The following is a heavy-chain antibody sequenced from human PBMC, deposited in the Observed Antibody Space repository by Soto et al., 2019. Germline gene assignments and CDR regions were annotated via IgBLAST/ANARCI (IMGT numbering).Heavy chain of an antibody. CDR3: ARYYDHSRGTSCGLDV. CDR1: GFTVSTNY. V-gene: IGHV3-53*01. D-gene: IGHD3-22*01. J-gene: IGHJ6*02. Sequence: PGGSLRLSCAASGFTVSTNYMSWVRQTPGQGLEWVSVLYVGDSTYYADSVKGRFTISRDNSKNTLYLQMNSLRAEDTAMYYSARYYDHSRGTSCGLDVWGQGTTVTVSS. CDR2: LYVGDST.